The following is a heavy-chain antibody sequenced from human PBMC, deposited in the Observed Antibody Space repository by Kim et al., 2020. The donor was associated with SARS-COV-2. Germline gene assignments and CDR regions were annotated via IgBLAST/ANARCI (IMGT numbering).Heavy chain of an antibody. Sequence: SYNPSLKGRVTISVDTSKTPFSLRLSSVTAADAAVYYCARHLRNWYFDLWGRGTLVTVSS. CDR3: ARHLRNWYFDL. J-gene: IGHJ2*01. V-gene: IGHV4-39*01.